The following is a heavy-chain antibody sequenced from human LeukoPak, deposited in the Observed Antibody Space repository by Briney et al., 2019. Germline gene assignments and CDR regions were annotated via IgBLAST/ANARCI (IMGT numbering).Heavy chain of an antibody. CDR1: GFTFSSYG. D-gene: IGHD6-19*01. CDR3: AKDLDSSGLDY. CDR2: IWYDGSNK. V-gene: IGHV3-33*06. Sequence: PGGSLRLSCAASGFTFSSYGMHWVRQAPGKGLEWVAVIWYDGSNKYYADSVKGRFTISRDNSKNTLYQQMNSLRAEDTAVYYCAKDLDSSGLDYWGQGTLVTVSS. J-gene: IGHJ4*02.